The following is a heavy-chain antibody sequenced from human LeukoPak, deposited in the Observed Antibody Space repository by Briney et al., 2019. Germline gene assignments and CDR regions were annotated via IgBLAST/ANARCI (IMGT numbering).Heavy chain of an antibody. Sequence: SETLSLTCAVSGGSISSSKWWSWVRQSPGKGPEWIGEISHDGSTNYKSSLKSRVTISVDKTKNQFSLKLTSVTAADTALYYCARGNGWGSSSDWFDPWGQGILVTVSS. J-gene: IGHJ5*02. CDR1: GGSISSSKW. D-gene: IGHD3-10*01. CDR3: ARGNGWGSSSDWFDP. CDR2: ISHDGST. V-gene: IGHV4-4*02.